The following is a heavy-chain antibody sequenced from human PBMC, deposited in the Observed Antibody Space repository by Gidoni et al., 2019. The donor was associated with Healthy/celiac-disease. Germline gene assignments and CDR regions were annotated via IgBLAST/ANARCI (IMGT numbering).Heavy chain of an antibody. Sequence: EVQLVESGGGLVQPGRSLRLSCAASGFTFDDYAMHWVRQAPGKGLEWVSGISWNSGSIGYADSVKGRFTISRDNAKNSLYLQMNSLRAEDTALYYCAKDIFGGSPKIKYFQHWGQGTLVTVSS. V-gene: IGHV3-9*01. CDR3: AKDIFGGSPKIKYFQH. D-gene: IGHD3-10*01. CDR1: GFTFDDYA. CDR2: ISWNSGSI. J-gene: IGHJ1*01.